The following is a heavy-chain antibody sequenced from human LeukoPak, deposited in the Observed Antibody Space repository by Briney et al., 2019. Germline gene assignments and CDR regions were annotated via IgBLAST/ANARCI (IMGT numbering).Heavy chain of an antibody. V-gene: IGHV4-30-2*01. J-gene: IGHJ5*02. CDR1: GGSISSGGYS. D-gene: IGHD3-10*01. CDR2: IYHSGST. CDR3: GRDQLVYYGSGSYYRYNWFDP. Sequence: SETLSLTCAVSGGSISSGGYSWSWIRQPPGKGLEWIGEIYHSGSTNYNPSFKSRVTISVDKSKNQFSLKLSSVTAADTAVYYCGRDQLVYYGSGSYYRYNWFDPWGQGTLVTVSS.